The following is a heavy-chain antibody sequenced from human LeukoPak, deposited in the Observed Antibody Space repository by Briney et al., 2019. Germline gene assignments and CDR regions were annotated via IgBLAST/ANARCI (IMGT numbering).Heavy chain of an antibody. J-gene: IGHJ4*02. CDR1: GGSFSGYY. V-gene: IGHV4-34*01. D-gene: IGHD6-13*01. Sequence: PSETLSLTCAVYGGSFSGYYWSWIRQPAWKRLEWIGEINHSGSTNYNPSLKSRVTISVDTSKNQFSLKLSSVTAADTAVYYCARGISAAGTRMSLYGVIHFDYWGQGTLVTVSS. CDR3: ARGISAAGTRMSLYGVIHFDY. CDR2: INHSGST.